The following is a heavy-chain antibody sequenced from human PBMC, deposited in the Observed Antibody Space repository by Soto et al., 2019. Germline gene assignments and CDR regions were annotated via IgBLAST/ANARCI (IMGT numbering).Heavy chain of an antibody. Sequence: GGSLRLSCAASGFTVSSNYMSWVRQAPGKGLEWVSVIYSGGSTYYADSVKGRFTISRDNSKDTLYLQMNSLRAEDTAVYYCARSGPAVALFDYWGQGTLVTVSS. V-gene: IGHV3-53*01. CDR3: ARSGPAVALFDY. CDR2: IYSGGST. CDR1: GFTVSSNY. J-gene: IGHJ4*02. D-gene: IGHD6-19*01.